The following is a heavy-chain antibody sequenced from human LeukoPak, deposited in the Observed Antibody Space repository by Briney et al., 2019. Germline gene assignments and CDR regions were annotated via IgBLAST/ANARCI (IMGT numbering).Heavy chain of an antibody. J-gene: IGHJ4*02. D-gene: IGHD6-19*01. V-gene: IGHV4-59*12. CDR2: IYYSGST. CDR3: ARYSSGWYSGPYYFDY. Sequence: SETLSLTCTVSGGSISSYYWSWIRQPPGKGLEWIGYIYYSGSTNYNPSLKSRVTISVDTSKNQFSLKLSSVTAADTAVYYCARYSSGWYSGPYYFDYWGQGTLVTVSS. CDR1: GGSISSYY.